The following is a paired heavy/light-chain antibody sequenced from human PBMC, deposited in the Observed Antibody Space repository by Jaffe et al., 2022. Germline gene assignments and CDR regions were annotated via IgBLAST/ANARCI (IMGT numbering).Heavy chain of an antibody. V-gene: IGHV4-59*01. CDR1: GGSISSYY. D-gene: IGHD3-9*01. J-gene: IGHJ6*03. CDR3: ARVRYDILTGYYRYYYYMDV. Sequence: QVQLQESGPGLVKPSETLSLTCTVSGGSISSYYWSWIRQPPGKGLEWIGYIYYSGSTNYNPSLKSRVTISVDTSKNQFSLKLSSVTAADTAVYYCARVRYDILTGYYRYYYYMDVWGKGTTVTVSS. CDR2: IYYSGST.
Light chain of an antibody. CDR3: QQFNSYPQRIT. J-gene: IGKJ5*01. CDR2: DAS. V-gene: IGKV1-13*02. CDR1: QGISSA. Sequence: AIQLTQSPSSLSASVGDRVTITCRASQGISSALAWYQQKPGKAPKLLIYDASSLESGVPSRFSGSGSGTDFTLTISSLQPEDFATYYCQQFNSYPQRITFGQGTRLEIK.